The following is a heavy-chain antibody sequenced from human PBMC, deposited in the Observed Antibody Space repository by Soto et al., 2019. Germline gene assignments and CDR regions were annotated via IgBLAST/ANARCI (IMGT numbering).Heavy chain of an antibody. CDR3: ARLGGYEYYFDY. D-gene: IGHD5-12*01. CDR1: GFSLSNARMG. Sequence: QVTLKESGPVLVKPTETLTLTCTVSGFSLSNARMGVSWIRQPPGKALEWLAHIFSNDEKSYSTSLKNRLTIXKXXSNSQVVLTMTNMDPVDTATYYCARLGGYEYYFDYWGQGTLVTVSS. CDR2: IFSNDEK. V-gene: IGHV2-26*01. J-gene: IGHJ4*02.